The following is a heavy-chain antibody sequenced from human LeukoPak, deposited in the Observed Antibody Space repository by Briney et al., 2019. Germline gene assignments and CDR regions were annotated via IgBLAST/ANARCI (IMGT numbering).Heavy chain of an antibody. Sequence: GASVKVSCKASGYTFTSYAMHWVRQAPGQGLEWMGWISAYNANTNYAQKLQGRVTMTTDTSTSTAYMDLRSLRSDDTAVYYCAVGDGVVEAFDIWGQGTMVTVSS. V-gene: IGHV1-18*01. D-gene: IGHD2-15*01. CDR1: GYTFTSYA. CDR3: AVGDGVVEAFDI. CDR2: ISAYNANT. J-gene: IGHJ3*02.